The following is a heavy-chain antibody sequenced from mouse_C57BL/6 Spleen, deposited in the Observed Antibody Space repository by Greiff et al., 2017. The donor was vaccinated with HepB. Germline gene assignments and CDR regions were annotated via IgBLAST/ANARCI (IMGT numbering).Heavy chain of an antibody. CDR2: INPGSGGT. D-gene: IGHD2-2*01. CDR3: ARDGGYDRFAY. V-gene: IGHV1-54*01. CDR1: GYAFTNYL. Sequence: QVQLKQSGAELVRPGTSVKVSCKASGYAFTNYLIEWVKQRPGQGLEWIGVINPGSGGTNYNEKFKGKATLTADKSSSTAYMQLSSLTSEDSAVYFCARDGGYDRFAYWGQGTLVTVSA. J-gene: IGHJ3*01.